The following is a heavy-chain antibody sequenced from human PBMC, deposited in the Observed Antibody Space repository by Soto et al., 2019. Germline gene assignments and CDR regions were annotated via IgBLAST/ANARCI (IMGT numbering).Heavy chain of an antibody. CDR2: IYYSGST. D-gene: IGHD3-10*02. V-gene: IGHV4-30-4*01. CDR3: ASFVFGELLAHGMHV. Sequence: SETLSLPCTVSGGSISSGDYYWSWLRQPPGKGLGWIGYIYYSGSTYYNPSLKSRVTISVDTSKNQFSLKLSSVTAADTAVYYCASFVFGELLAHGMHVWCQGLTVTVSS. CDR1: GGSISSGDYY. J-gene: IGHJ6*02.